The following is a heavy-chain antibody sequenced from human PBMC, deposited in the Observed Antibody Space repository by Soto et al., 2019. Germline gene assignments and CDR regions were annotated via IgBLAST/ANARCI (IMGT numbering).Heavy chain of an antibody. CDR3: ARDQDGYNYYDYYGMDV. V-gene: IGHV4-59*01. CDR2: IYYGGST. Sequence: SETLSLTCTVSGGSISSYYWSWIRQPPGKGLEWIGYIYYGGSTNYNTSHKSRVTISVDTSKTQFSLKLSSVTAADTAVYYCARDQDGYNYYDYYGMDVWGQGTTVTVSS. D-gene: IGHD1-1*01. CDR1: GGSISSYY. J-gene: IGHJ6*02.